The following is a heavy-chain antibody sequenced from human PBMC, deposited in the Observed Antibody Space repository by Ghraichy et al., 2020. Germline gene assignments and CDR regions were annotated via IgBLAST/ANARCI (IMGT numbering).Heavy chain of an antibody. CDR3: ARGYYYGMDV. CDR1: GFTFSRYS. CDR2: IKNDGSST. V-gene: IGHV3-74*01. Sequence: GGSRRLSCAASGFTFSRYSMHWVRQVPGKGLVWVSRIKNDGSSTGYADSVKGRFTISRDDAKNTLSLQMNSLRAEDTAVYYCARGYYYGMDVWGQGATVTVS. J-gene: IGHJ6*02.